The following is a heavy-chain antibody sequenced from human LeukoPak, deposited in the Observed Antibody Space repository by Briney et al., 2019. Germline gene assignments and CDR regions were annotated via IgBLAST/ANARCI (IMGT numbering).Heavy chain of an antibody. V-gene: IGHV4-59*01. Sequence: KPSETLSLTCTVSGGSISSYYWSWIRQPPGKKLEWIGYIDYSGSTNYNPSLKSRITISVDTSKNQFSLKLTSVIPADTAVYYCARGYSSGWYYFDYWGQGTLVTVSS. CDR2: IDYSGST. D-gene: IGHD6-19*01. J-gene: IGHJ4*02. CDR1: GGSISSYY. CDR3: ARGYSSGWYYFDY.